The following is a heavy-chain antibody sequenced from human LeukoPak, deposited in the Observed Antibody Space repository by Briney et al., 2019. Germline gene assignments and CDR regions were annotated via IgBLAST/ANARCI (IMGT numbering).Heavy chain of an antibody. CDR2: IKKDGGEE. V-gene: IGHV3-7*01. D-gene: IGHD3-10*01. CDR1: GFTLSSYW. CDR3: VRERGVAKGDY. J-gene: IGHJ4*02. Sequence: GGSLRLSCAASGFTLSSYWMSWVRQAPEKGLEWVANIKKDGGEEYYVDSVKGRFTISRGNAKNSLYLQMSSLRVEDTAVYYCVRERGVAKGDYWGQGTLVTVSS.